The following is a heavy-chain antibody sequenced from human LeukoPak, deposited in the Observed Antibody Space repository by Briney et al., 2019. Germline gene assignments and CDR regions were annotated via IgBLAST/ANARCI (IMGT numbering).Heavy chain of an antibody. V-gene: IGHV3-53*01. J-gene: IGHJ3*02. CDR1: GFTFSSYE. D-gene: IGHD6-19*01. CDR3: ARERLIAVAGIMEAFDI. Sequence: SGGSLRLSCAASGFTFSSYEMNWVRQAPGKGLEWVSVIYSGGSTYYADSVKGRFTISRDNSKNTLYLQMNSLRAEGAAVYYCARERLIAVAGIMEAFDIWGQGTMVTVSS. CDR2: IYSGGST.